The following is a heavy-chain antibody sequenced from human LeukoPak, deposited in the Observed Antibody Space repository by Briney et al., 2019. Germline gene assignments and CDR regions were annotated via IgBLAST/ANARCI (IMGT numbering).Heavy chain of an antibody. D-gene: IGHD3-9*01. CDR2: IIPILGIA. V-gene: IGHV1-69*04. CDR1: GGTFSSYA. J-gene: IGHJ4*02. CDR3: ASGSLMETDYHTSNYFDY. Sequence: ASVKVSCKASGGTFSSYAISWVRQAPGQGLEWMGRIIPILGIANYAQKFQGRVTITADKSTSTAYMELSSLRSEDTAVYYCASGSLMETDYHTSNYFDYWGQGTLVTVSS.